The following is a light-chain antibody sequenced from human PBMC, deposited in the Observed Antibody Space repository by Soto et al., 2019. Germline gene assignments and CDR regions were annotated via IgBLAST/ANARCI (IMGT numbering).Light chain of an antibody. V-gene: IGKV3-11*01. CDR3: KQRNDWPLT. CDR2: DTS. CDR1: QSVSRY. Sequence: EIVLTQSPGTLSLSPGERATLYCRASQSVSRYLAWYQQKPGQAPRLLIYDTSYRTAGIPDRFSGSGSATDFTLTISSLDPEDFAVYHCKQRNDWPLTFGGGTKVDIK. J-gene: IGKJ4*01.